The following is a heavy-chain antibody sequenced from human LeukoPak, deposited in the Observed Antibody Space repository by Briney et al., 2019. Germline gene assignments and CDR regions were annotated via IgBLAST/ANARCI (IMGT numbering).Heavy chain of an antibody. CDR1: GGSISSSSYY. V-gene: IGHV4-39*07. D-gene: IGHD3-10*01. Sequence: SETLSLTCTVSGGSISSSSYYWGWIRQPPGKGLEWIGSIYYSGSTYYNPSLKSRVTISVDTSKNQFSLKLSSVTAADTAVYYCARAFRFTMVRGYEFDPWGQGTLVTVSS. CDR2: IYYSGST. J-gene: IGHJ5*02. CDR3: ARAFRFTMVRGYEFDP.